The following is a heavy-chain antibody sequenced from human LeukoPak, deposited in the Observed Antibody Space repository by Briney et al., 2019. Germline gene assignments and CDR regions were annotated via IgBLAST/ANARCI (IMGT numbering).Heavy chain of an antibody. CDR1: GFTFSSYV. CDR2: ISSDGSNK. J-gene: IGHJ6*02. D-gene: IGHD1-1*01. V-gene: IGHV3-30*04. CDR3: ARDQAKREAGTTVNYYYGMDV. Sequence: PGRSLRLSCAASGFTFSSYVMHWVRQAPGKGLEWVAVISSDGSNKYYADSVKGRFTISRDHSKNTLYLQMNSLRAEDTAVYYCARDQAKREAGTTVNYYYGMDVWGQGTTVTVSS.